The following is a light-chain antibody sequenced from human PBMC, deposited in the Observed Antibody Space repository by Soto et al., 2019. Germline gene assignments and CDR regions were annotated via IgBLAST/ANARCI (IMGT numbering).Light chain of an antibody. Sequence: DIQMTQSPASLSASLGDRVTITCRASQNIRTHSNWYQQRPGKAPQILISAASNLQSGVPSRFSGSGSGTEFSLRISGLQPEDVATYFCQQTYTAPWTFGLGTKMEVK. CDR2: AAS. V-gene: IGKV1-39*01. CDR3: QQTYTAPWT. J-gene: IGKJ1*01. CDR1: QNIRTH.